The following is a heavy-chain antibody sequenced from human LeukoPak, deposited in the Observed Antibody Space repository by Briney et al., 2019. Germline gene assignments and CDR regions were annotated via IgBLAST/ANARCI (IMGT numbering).Heavy chain of an antibody. J-gene: IGHJ4*02. CDR2: IYPGDSDT. CDR3: ARKYYYDSSGPFQLVFDY. D-gene: IGHD3-22*01. CDR1: GYSFTSYW. Sequence: GESLKISCKGSGYSFTSYWIGWVRQMPGKGLEWMGIIYPGDSDTRYSPSFQGQVTISADKSISTAYLQWSSLKASDTAMYYCARKYYYDSSGPFQLVFDYWGQGTLVTVSS. V-gene: IGHV5-51*01.